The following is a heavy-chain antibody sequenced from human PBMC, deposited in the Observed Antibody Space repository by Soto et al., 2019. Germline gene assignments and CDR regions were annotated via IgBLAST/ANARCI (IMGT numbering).Heavy chain of an antibody. Sequence: GGSLRLSCAASGFTFNNYAMNWVRQAPGKGLEWVATISATGGSTYYADSVKGRFTISRDNSKNTLYLQMNGLRVEDTAVYYCAKDRLAGNFDYWGQGTXVTVSS. J-gene: IGHJ4*02. CDR3: AKDRLAGNFDY. CDR1: GFTFNNYA. CDR2: ISATGGST. V-gene: IGHV3-23*01.